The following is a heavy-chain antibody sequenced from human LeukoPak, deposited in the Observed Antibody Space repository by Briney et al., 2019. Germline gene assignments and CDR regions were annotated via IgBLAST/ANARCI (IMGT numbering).Heavy chain of an antibody. D-gene: IGHD5-24*01. CDR2: ISAYNGNT. J-gene: IGHJ6*02. CDR1: GYTFTSYG. CDR3: AGGLLEAQGWLQWLGTVYSMDV. Sequence: ASVKVSCKASGYTFTSYGISWVRQAPGQGLEWMGWISAYNGNTNYAQKLQGRVTMTTDTSTSTAYMELRSLRSDDMAVYYCAGGLLEAQGWLQWLGTVYSMDVWGQGTPVTVSS. V-gene: IGHV1-18*03.